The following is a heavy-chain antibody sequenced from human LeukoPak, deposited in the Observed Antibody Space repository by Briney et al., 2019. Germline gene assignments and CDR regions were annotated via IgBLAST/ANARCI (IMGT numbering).Heavy chain of an antibody. Sequence: ASVKVSCKASGYTFTGYYMHWVRQAPGQGLEWMGCINPNSGGTNYAQKFQGRVTMTRDTSISTAYMELSRLRSDDTAVYYCARNVYCSSTSCYYYYYMDVWGKGTTVTVSS. CDR3: ARNVYCSSTSCYYYYYMDV. J-gene: IGHJ6*03. V-gene: IGHV1-2*02. D-gene: IGHD2-2*01. CDR1: GYTFTGYY. CDR2: INPNSGGT.